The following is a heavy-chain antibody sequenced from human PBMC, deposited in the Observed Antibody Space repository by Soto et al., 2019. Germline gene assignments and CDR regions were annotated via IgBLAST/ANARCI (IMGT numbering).Heavy chain of an antibody. Sequence: QAQLVQSGAEVKKPGASVKVSFKASGYTFTIYEIYWVRQAPGQKLEWMGWINVGNGNTKYSQKFQGRVTITRDTSASSAYMELSGLTLEDAAVYYCARNYHRLGVWGTGTTVSVSS. CDR2: INVGNGNT. J-gene: IGHJ6*04. V-gene: IGHV1-3*01. CDR3: ARNYHRLGV. CDR1: GYTFTIYE. D-gene: IGHD7-27*01.